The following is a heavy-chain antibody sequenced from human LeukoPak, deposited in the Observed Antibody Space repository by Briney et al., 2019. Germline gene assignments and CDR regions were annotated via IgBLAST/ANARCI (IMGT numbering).Heavy chain of an antibody. CDR2: INHSGST. J-gene: IGHJ4*02. Sequence: SETLSLTCAVYGGSFSGYYWSWIRQPPGKGLEWIGEINHSGSTNYNPSLKSRVTISVDTSKNQFSLKLSSVTAADTAVYYCASPSGYSYGLVFDYWGQGTLVTVSS. CDR3: ASPSGYSYGLVFDY. V-gene: IGHV4-34*01. D-gene: IGHD5-18*01. CDR1: GGSFSGYY.